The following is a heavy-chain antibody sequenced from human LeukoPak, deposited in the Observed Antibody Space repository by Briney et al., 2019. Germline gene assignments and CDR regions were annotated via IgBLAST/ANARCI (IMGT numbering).Heavy chain of an antibody. V-gene: IGHV1-2*02. Sequence: ASVKVSCKASGYTFTGYYMHWVRQAPGQGLEWMGWINPNSGGTNYAQKFQGRVTMTRDTSISTAYMELSRLRSDDTAVYYCARTPKGVANLRYRGQGTLVTVSS. J-gene: IGHJ4*02. D-gene: IGHD3-3*01. CDR3: ARTPKGVANLRY. CDR2: INPNSGGT. CDR1: GYTFTGYY.